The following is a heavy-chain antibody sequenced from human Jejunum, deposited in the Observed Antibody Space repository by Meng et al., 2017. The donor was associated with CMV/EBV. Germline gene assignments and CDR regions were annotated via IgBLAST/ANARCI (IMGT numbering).Heavy chain of an antibody. CDR3: ARVGAYCGGDCYHPR. Sequence: PQESGPGLVKPSGTLSLTCAVSGGSLSSRNWWSWVRQPPGKGLEWIGEIYHSGSTNYNPSLKSRVTISVDESKNQFSLRLSSVTAADTAVYYCARVGAYCGGDCYHPRWGQGTLVTVSS. CDR1: GGSLSSRNW. V-gene: IGHV4-4*02. CDR2: IYHSGST. J-gene: IGHJ4*02. D-gene: IGHD2-21*02.